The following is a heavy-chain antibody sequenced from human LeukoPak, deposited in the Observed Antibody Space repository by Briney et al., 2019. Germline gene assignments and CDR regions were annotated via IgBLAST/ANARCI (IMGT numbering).Heavy chain of an antibody. CDR3: ACGELVQDDAFDI. Sequence: PSETLSLTCAVYGGSFSGYYWSWIRQPPGKGLEWIGEINHSGSTNYNPSLKSRVTISVDTSKNQFSLKLSSVTAADTAVYYCACGELVQDDAFDIWGQGTMVTVSS. CDR1: GGSFSGYY. J-gene: IGHJ3*02. V-gene: IGHV4-34*01. CDR2: INHSGST. D-gene: IGHD3-10*01.